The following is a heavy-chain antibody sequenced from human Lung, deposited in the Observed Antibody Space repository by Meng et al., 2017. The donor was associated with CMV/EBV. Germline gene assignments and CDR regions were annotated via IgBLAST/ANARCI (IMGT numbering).Heavy chain of an antibody. D-gene: IGHD3-9*01. J-gene: IGHJ4*02. CDR3: ARDFDWLFVFDY. CDR1: GFTFSSYS. V-gene: IGHV3-48*04. CDR2: ISSRSSTI. Sequence: GESXKISCAASGFTFSSYSMNWVRQAPGKGLEWVSYISSRSSTIYYADSVKGRFTISRDNAKNSLYLQMNSLRAEDTAVYYCARDFDWLFVFDYWGQGTLVTVSS.